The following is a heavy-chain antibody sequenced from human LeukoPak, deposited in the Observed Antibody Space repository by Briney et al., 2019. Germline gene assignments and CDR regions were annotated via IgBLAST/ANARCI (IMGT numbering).Heavy chain of an antibody. Sequence: GGSLRLSCSASGFTFKSYAMHCVRQAPGKGLEYVSSINTNGANTYYADSVKGRFTISRDNARNTVYVKMNSLTPEDTAVYYCVKGLDYSSSQMDSWGQGTLVTVSS. CDR3: VKGLDYSSSQMDS. V-gene: IGHV3-64*05. J-gene: IGHJ4*02. CDR1: GFTFKSYA. D-gene: IGHD6-6*01. CDR2: INTNGANT.